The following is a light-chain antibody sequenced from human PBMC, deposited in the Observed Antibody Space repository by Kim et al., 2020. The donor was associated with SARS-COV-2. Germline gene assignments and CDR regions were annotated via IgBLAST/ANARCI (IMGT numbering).Light chain of an antibody. V-gene: IGLV10-54*04. Sequence: PTPTLTCTGNNNNVGNQGAAWLQQHQGHPPKLLSYRNNNRPSGISERFSASRSGDTASLTITGLQPEDETDYYCSAWDSSLNVWVFGGGTQLTVL. J-gene: IGLJ3*02. CDR2: RNN. CDR1: NNNVGNQG. CDR3: SAWDSSLNVWV.